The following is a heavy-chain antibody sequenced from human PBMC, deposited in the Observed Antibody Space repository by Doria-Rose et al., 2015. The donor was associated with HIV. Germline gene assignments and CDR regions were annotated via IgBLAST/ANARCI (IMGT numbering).Heavy chain of an antibody. CDR1: FTFSSYA. CDR2: ISYDGTNK. D-gene: IGHD4-17*01. V-gene: IGHV3-30-3*01. J-gene: IGHJ4*02. CDR3: ARDWDDYGDFDY. Sequence: FTFSSYAMHWVRQAPGKGLEWVAVISYDGTNKYYSDSVKGRFTISRDNSKFTLYLQMNNLRAEDTAVHYCARDWDDYGDFDYWGQGTLVIVSP.